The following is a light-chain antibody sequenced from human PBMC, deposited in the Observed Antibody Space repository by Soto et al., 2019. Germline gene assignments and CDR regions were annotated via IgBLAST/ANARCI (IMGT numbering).Light chain of an antibody. Sequence: EIVLTQSPGTLSLSPGERATLSCRARQSVSSSYLAWYQQKPGQAPRLLIYRTSNRATGIPDRFSGSGSGTDFTLTISRLEPEDFAVYWCQQYDSSPRTFGQGTKVEIK. V-gene: IGKV3-20*01. J-gene: IGKJ1*01. CDR2: RTS. CDR1: QSVSSSY. CDR3: QQYDSSPRT.